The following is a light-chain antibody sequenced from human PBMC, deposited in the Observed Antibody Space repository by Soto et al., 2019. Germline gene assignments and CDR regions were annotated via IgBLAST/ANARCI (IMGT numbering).Light chain of an antibody. Sequence: QLVLTQSPSVSGAPGQRVTISCTGSSTNIGAGYHVHWYQHLPGAAPKLLIYGNDNRASGVPDRFSASKSGSSASLAITGLQADDEADYYCQSYDFVLHVVFGGGTKVTVL. CDR1: STNIGAGYH. J-gene: IGLJ2*01. CDR2: GND. V-gene: IGLV1-40*01. CDR3: QSYDFVLHVV.